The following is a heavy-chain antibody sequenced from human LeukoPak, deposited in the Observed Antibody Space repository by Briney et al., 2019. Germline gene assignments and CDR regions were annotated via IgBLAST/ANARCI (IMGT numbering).Heavy chain of an antibody. J-gene: IGHJ4*02. CDR2: LFDSGST. D-gene: IGHD3-10*01. CDR1: GGSIRSCY. CDR3: ATVAVIRGVTYFDY. V-gene: IGHV4-59*01. Sequence: SETLSLTCTVSGGSIRSCYWSWIRQPPGKGLEWIAYLFDSGSTAYNPSLESRVTISVDTSKNQFSLKLRSVTADDTAVYYCATVAVIRGVTYFDYWGQGTLVTVSS.